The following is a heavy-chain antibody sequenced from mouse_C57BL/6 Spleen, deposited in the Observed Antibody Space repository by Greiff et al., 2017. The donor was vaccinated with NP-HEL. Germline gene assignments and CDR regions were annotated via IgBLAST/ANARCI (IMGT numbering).Heavy chain of an antibody. CDR2: ISYSGST. CDR1: GYSITSDY. J-gene: IGHJ2*01. CDR3: ARALTGTYYFDY. V-gene: IGHV3-8*01. Sequence: EVKVEESGPGLAKPSQTLSLTCSVTGYSITSDYWNWIRQFLGSKLEYMGYISYSGSTYYNPSLKSRISITRDTSKNQYYLQLNSSTTDDTATYYCARALTGTYYFDYWGQGTTLTVSS. D-gene: IGHD4-1*01.